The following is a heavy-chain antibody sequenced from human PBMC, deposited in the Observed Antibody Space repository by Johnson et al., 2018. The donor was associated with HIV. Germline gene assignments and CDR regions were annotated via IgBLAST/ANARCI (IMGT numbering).Heavy chain of an antibody. Sequence: QVQLVESGGGVVQPGRSLRLSCAASGFTFSSYAMHWVRQAPGKGLEWVAVISYDGSKKYYADSVKGRFTISRDNSKNTLYLQMNSLRAEDTAVYYCARENLSSGAFDIWGQGTMVTVSS. CDR1: GFTFSSYA. V-gene: IGHV3-30*04. J-gene: IGHJ3*02. CDR2: ISYDGSKK. CDR3: ARENLSSGAFDI.